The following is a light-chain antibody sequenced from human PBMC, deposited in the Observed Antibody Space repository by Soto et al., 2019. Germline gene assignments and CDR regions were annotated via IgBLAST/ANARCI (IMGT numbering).Light chain of an antibody. V-gene: IGLV1-44*01. J-gene: IGLJ1*01. CDR3: AAWDDSLNGFV. CDR1: SANIGSNT. CDR2: TNN. Sequence: QSALTQPPSASGAPGQRVTISCSGSSANIGSNTVNWYQQLPGTAPKLLIYTNNQRPSGVRDRFSGSRSGTSASLAISGLQSEDEADYYCAAWDDSLNGFVFXTGTKVTVL.